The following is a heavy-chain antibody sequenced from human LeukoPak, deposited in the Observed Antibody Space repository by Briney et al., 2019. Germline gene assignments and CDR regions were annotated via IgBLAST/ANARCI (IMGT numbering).Heavy chain of an antibody. CDR3: TKGLWAGVSAARD. CDR1: GFTVSSNY. CDR2: IYTGGDT. V-gene: IGHV3-66*01. J-gene: IGHJ4*02. D-gene: IGHD2-8*01. Sequence: GGSLRLSCAASGFTVSSNYMSWVRQAPGKGLEWVSTIYTGGDTYYADSVKGRFTISRDNSQNTLYLQMNSLRVEDTAVYYCTKGLWAGVSAARDWGQGTLVTVSS.